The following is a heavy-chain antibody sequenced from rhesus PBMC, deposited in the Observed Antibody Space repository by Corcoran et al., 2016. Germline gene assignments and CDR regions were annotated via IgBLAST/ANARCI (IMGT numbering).Heavy chain of an antibody. CDR1: GFTFGSYG. V-gene: IGHV3-119*01. CDR2: ISGEGSII. D-gene: IGHD4-23*01. J-gene: IGHJ4*01. Sequence: EVHLAESGGGLVQPGGSRRPSCAAPGFTFGSYGRPGVGEAPGKGLEGVSRISGEGSIISYADSVKGRFIMSRENAKNSLYLQMNSLRAEDTAVYYCAKAYSNHVGVDYWGQGVLVTVSS. CDR3: AKAYSNHVGVDY.